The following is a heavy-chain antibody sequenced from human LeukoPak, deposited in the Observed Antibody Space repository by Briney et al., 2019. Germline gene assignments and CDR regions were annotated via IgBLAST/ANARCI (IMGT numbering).Heavy chain of an antibody. CDR3: AKDGYGMDV. V-gene: IGHV3-23*01. J-gene: IGHJ6*02. CDR2: ISGSGGST. Sequence: GGSLRLSCVASGFTLSSYAMSWVRQAPGKGLEWVSTISGSGGSTYYADSVKGRFTISRDNSKNTLYLQMNSLRAEDTALYYCAKDGYGMDVWGQGTTVTVSS. CDR1: GFTLSSYA.